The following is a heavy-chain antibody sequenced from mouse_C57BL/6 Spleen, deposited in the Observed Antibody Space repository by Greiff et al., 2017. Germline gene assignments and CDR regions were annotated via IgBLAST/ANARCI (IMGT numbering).Heavy chain of an antibody. CDR3: ARNGIYYYGSGGYFDV. CDR1: GYTFTGYW. V-gene: IGHV1-9*01. CDR2: ILPGSGST. D-gene: IGHD1-1*01. J-gene: IGHJ1*03. Sequence: QVQLQHPGAELMKPGASVKISCKATGYTFTGYWIAWVKQRPGHGLEWIGEILPGSGSTNYNEKFKGKATFTADTSSNTAYMQLSSLTTEDSAIYYCARNGIYYYGSGGYFDVWGTGTTVTVS.